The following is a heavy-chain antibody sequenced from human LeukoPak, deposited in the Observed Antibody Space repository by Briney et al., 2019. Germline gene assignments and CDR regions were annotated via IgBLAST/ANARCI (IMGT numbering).Heavy chain of an antibody. J-gene: IGHJ5*02. CDR2: ISAYNGNT. CDR3: ARSYYYGSGSP. CDR1: GGTFSSYA. Sequence: GASVKVSCKASGGTFSSYAISWVRQAPGQGLEWMGWISAYNGNTNYAQKLQGRVTMTTDTSTSTAYMELRSLRSDDTAVYYCARSYYYGSGSPWGQGTLVTVSS. D-gene: IGHD3-10*01. V-gene: IGHV1-18*01.